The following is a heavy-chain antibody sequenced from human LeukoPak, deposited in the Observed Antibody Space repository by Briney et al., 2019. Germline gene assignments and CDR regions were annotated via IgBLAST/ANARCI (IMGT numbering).Heavy chain of an antibody. CDR3: ARAPSGCGGTCAFDY. CDR2: IYSSGTT. D-gene: IGHD2-15*01. Sequence: SETLSLTCSVSGGSLSNSFWSWIRQPAGKGLEWIGRIYSSGTTNYNPSLKSRLTLSLDTSKNQFSLKLTSVTAADTAVYYCARAPSGCGGTCAFDYWGQGTLVTVSS. CDR1: GGSLSNSF. J-gene: IGHJ4*02. V-gene: IGHV4-4*07.